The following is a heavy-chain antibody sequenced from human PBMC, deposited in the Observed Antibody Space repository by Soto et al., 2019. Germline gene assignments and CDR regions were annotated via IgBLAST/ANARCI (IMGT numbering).Heavy chain of an antibody. Sequence: ASVKVSCKASGYTFTSYGISWVRQAPGQGLEWMGWISAYNGNTNYAQKLQGRVTMTTDTSTSTAYMELRSLRSDDTAVYYCARDLYSSSWSGFDYWGQGTLVTVSS. J-gene: IGHJ4*02. CDR1: GYTFTSYG. V-gene: IGHV1-18*01. CDR2: ISAYNGNT. CDR3: ARDLYSSSWSGFDY. D-gene: IGHD6-13*01.